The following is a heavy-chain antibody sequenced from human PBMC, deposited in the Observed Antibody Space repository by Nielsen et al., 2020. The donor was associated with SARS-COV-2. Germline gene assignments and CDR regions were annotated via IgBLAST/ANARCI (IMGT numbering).Heavy chain of an antibody. CDR2: ISYDGSNE. Sequence: GESLKISCAASGFTFGNYQMHWVRQAPGKGLEWLAIISYDGSNEHYADSVKGRFTVSRDNSNDTLHLQMNSLRLEDTAVYYCARETLDHTSSFVDHWGQGALVTVSS. CDR1: GFTFGNYQ. CDR3: ARETLDHTSSFVDH. V-gene: IGHV3-30-3*01. J-gene: IGHJ5*02. D-gene: IGHD1-14*01.